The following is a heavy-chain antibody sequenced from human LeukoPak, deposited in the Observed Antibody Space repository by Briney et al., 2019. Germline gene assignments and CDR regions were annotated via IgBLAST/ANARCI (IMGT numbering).Heavy chain of an antibody. Sequence: GGSLRLSCAASGFTFSSYAMSWVRQAPGKGLEWVAFIRYDGSNKYYADSVKGRFTISRDNSKNTLYLQMNSLRAEDTAVYYCAKVGGIAVAGTNYWGQGTLVTVSS. V-gene: IGHV3-30*02. J-gene: IGHJ4*02. CDR3: AKVGGIAVAGTNY. CDR2: IRYDGSNK. D-gene: IGHD6-19*01. CDR1: GFTFSSYA.